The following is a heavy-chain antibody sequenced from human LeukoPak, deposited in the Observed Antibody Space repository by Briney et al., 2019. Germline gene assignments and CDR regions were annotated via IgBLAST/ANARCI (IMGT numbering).Heavy chain of an antibody. D-gene: IGHD2-15*01. J-gene: IGHJ5*02. V-gene: IGHV3-43*02. Sequence: GGSLRLSCAASGFTFDDYAMHWVRQAPGKGLEWVSLISGDGGSTYYADSVKGRFTISRDNSKNSPYLQMNSLRTEDTALYYCAKDRPSAYGGYCSGGSCYGNWFDPWGQGTLVTVSS. CDR3: AKDRPSAYGGYCSGGSCYGNWFDP. CDR1: GFTFDDYA. CDR2: ISGDGGST.